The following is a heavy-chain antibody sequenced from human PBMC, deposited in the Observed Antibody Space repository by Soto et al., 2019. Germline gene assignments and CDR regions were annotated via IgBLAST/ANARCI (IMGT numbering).Heavy chain of an antibody. Sequence: QVQLVQSGAEVKKPGASVKVSCKASGYTFTSYDINWVRQATGQGLEWMGWMNPNSGNTGYARNFQGRVTMTRNTSISTAYMELSSLRSGDTAVYYCARGPYYYYYMDVWGKGTTVTVSS. J-gene: IGHJ6*03. CDR3: ARGPYYYYYMDV. CDR1: GYTFTSYD. V-gene: IGHV1-8*01. CDR2: MNPNSGNT.